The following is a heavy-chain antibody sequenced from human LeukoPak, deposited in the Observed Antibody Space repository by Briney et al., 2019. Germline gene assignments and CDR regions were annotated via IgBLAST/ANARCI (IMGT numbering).Heavy chain of an antibody. CDR1: AFTFNSYA. V-gene: IGHV3-48*01. Sequence: GGSLRLSCAASAFTFNSYAMSWVRQAPGKGLEWGSYISGSSSTIYYADSVKGRFTISRDNGKNTLYLQMNSLRAEDTAVYYCARGSTYYDSSGQVPFDYWGQGTLVTVTS. CDR2: ISGSSSTI. CDR3: ARGSTYYDSSGQVPFDY. D-gene: IGHD3-22*01. J-gene: IGHJ4*02.